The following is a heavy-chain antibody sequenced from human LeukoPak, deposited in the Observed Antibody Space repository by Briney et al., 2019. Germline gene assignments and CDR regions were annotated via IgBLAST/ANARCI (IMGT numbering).Heavy chain of an antibody. CDR3: ANSISMDFQY. CDR1: GGSVSSHY. Sequence: PSETLSLTCTVSGGSVSSHYWNWIRQPAGKGLEWIGRIYNGGSTNYNPSLDSRVTISLDRSKNQFSLKLTSVTAADTAVYYCANSISMDFQYWGQGTLVTVSS. CDR2: IYNGGST. J-gene: IGHJ4*02. D-gene: IGHD2/OR15-2a*01. V-gene: IGHV4-4*07.